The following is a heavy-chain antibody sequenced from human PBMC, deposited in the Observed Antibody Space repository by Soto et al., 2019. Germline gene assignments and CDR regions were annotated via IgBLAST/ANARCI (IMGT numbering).Heavy chain of an antibody. CDR1: GGSFSGYY. CDR2: INHSGST. V-gene: IGHV4-34*01. J-gene: IGHJ4*02. CDR3: ARGSNGMIQQLARDFDY. Sequence: SETLSLTCAVYGGSFSGYYWSWIRQPPGKGLEWIGEINHSGSTNYNPSLKSRVTISVDTSKNQFSLKLSSVTAADTAVYYCARGSNGMIQQLARDFDYWGQGTLVTVSS. D-gene: IGHD6-13*01.